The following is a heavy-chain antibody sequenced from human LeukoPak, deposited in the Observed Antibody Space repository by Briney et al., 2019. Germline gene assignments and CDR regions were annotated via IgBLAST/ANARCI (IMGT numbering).Heavy chain of an antibody. V-gene: IGHV1-18*01. CDR3: AEESLVTREDY. Sequence: ASVKVSCTASGYTFTSYGISWVRQAPGQGLEWMGWISANDGNTDYPQKLQGRVTMTTDTSTSTAYMELRSLRSDDTAVYYCAEESLVTREDYWGQGTLVTVSS. CDR1: GYTFTSYG. J-gene: IGHJ4*02. CDR2: ISANDGNT. D-gene: IGHD3-10*01.